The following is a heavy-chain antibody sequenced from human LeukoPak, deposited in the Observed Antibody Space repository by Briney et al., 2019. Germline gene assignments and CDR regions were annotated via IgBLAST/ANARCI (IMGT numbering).Heavy chain of an antibody. D-gene: IGHD3-10*01. V-gene: IGHV3-48*01. Sequence: GGSLRLSCAASGFTFSSYSVNWVRQAPGKGLEWVSYISSTSSIYYADSVKGRFTVSRDNAKNSLYLQMNSLRAEDTALYYCARATSYGRFDYWGQGTLVTVSS. CDR3: ARATSYGRFDY. CDR1: GFTFSSYS. J-gene: IGHJ4*02. CDR2: ISSTSSI.